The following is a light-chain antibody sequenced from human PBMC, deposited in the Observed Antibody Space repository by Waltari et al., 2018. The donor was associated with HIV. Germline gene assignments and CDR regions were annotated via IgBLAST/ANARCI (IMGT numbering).Light chain of an antibody. V-gene: IGKV1-39*01. J-gene: IGKJ1*01. CDR2: TAS. CDR1: QNIKLY. Sequence: IQMTQSPSFLAASVGDRVTITCRASQNIKLYLNWYQQKPGKAPRLLIYTASSLQSGVPSRFIGSASGTNVTLTISSLHPEDYAAYYCQQAYSGPFVFGPGTKVEVK. CDR3: QQAYSGPFV.